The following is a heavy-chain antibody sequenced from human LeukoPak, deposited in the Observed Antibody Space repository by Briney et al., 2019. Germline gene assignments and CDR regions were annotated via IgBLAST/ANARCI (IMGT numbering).Heavy chain of an antibody. V-gene: IGHV3-30*18. D-gene: IGHD3-9*01. CDR2: ISYDGSNK. CDR1: GFTFSSYS. J-gene: IGHJ6*02. Sequence: GGSLRLSCAASGFTFSSYSMNWVRQAPGKGLEWVAVISYDGSNKYYADSVKGRFTISRDNSKNTLYLQMNSLRAEDTAVYYCAKDREYDILTGYLRTPSMDVWGQGTTVTVSS. CDR3: AKDREYDILTGYLRTPSMDV.